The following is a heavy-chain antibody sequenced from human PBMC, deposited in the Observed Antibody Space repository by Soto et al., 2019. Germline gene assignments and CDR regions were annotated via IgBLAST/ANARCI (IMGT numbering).Heavy chain of an antibody. D-gene: IGHD3-22*01. CDR1: GFTFSSYG. J-gene: IGHJ4*02. CDR2: ISYDGSNK. Sequence: PGGSLRLSCAASGFTFSSYGMHWVRQAPGKGLEWVAVISYDGSNKYYADSVKGRFTISRDNSKNTLYLQMNSLRAEDTAVYYCAKEVGIGDYYDSSGYYFDYWGQGTLVTV. CDR3: AKEVGIGDYYDSSGYYFDY. V-gene: IGHV3-30*18.